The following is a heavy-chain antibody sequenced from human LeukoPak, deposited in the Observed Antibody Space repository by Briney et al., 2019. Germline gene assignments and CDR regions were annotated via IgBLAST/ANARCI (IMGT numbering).Heavy chain of an antibody. CDR2: IKTDGSAK. V-gene: IGHV3-7*01. Sequence: GGSLRLSCAASGFSFSDYWMSWVRQAPGKGLEWVACIKTDGSAKYYVDSVKGRFTISRDNAKNSLYLQMNNLRAEDTAVYYCARDPESQKGRDGLDYWGQGTLATVSS. J-gene: IGHJ4*02. CDR3: ARDPESQKGRDGLDY. CDR1: GFSFSDYW. D-gene: IGHD1-14*01.